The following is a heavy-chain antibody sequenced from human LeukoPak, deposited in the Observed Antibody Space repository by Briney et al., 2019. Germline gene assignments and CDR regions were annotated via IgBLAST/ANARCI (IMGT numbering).Heavy chain of an antibody. J-gene: IGHJ4*02. CDR1: GFTFSSYW. CDR2: ISGSGGST. V-gene: IGHV3-23*01. CDR3: AKDHLIAATTDLDY. D-gene: IGHD5-12*01. Sequence: GGSLRLSCAASGFTFSSYWMHWVRQAPGKGLEWVSAISGSGGSTYYADSVKGRFTISRDNSKNTLYLQMNSLRAEDTAVYYCAKDHLIAATTDLDYWGQGTLVTVSS.